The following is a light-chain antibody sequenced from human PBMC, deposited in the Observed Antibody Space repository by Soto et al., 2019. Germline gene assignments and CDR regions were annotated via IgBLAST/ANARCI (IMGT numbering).Light chain of an antibody. Sequence: EIVLTQSTATLSVSLGESATLYCGASQTVSSRYLDWYQQRPGLAPRLLMYDASSRAAGIPDRFSGSGSGRVFTLTISRLEPEDSAVYYCQQYGSSNPYTFGQGTKLEIK. CDR3: QQYGSSNPYT. CDR1: QTVSSRY. V-gene: IGKV3D-20*01. CDR2: DAS. J-gene: IGKJ2*01.